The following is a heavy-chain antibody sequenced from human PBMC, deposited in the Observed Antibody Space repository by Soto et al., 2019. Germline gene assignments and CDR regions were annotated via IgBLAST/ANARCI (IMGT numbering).Heavy chain of an antibody. Sequence: QVQLVESGGGVVQPGRSLRLSCAASGFTFSSYAMHWVRQAPGKGLEWVAVMSYDGSNKYYADSVKGRFTISRDNSKNTLYLHMNSLRAEDTAVYYCASLYYYGWGSYLYYYYYGMGVRGRGTTVTVSS. CDR3: ASLYYYGWGSYLYYYYYGMGV. CDR1: GFTFSSYA. V-gene: IGHV3-30-3*01. D-gene: IGHD3-10*01. J-gene: IGHJ6*02. CDR2: MSYDGSNK.